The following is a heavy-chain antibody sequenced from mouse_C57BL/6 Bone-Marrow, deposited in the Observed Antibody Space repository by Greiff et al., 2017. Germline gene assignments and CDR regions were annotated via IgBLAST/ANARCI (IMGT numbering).Heavy chain of an antibody. V-gene: IGHV5-6*01. J-gene: IGHJ1*03. Sequence: EVQLVESGGDLVKPGGSLKLSCAASGFTFSSYGMSWVRQTPDKRLEWVATISSGGSYTYYPDSVKGRFTISRDNAKNTLYLQMSSLKSEDTAMYYCARLSPRYFDVWGTGTTVTVSS. CDR1: GFTFSSYG. CDR2: ISSGGSYT. CDR3: ARLSPRYFDV.